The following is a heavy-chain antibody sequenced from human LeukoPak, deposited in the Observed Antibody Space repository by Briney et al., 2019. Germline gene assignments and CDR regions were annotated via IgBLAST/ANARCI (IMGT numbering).Heavy chain of an antibody. D-gene: IGHD5-12*01. CDR2: IWYDGSNK. CDR3: VRDIGGFYRGYGDS. V-gene: IGHV3-33*08. Sequence: GGSLRLSCAASGFTFTTYWMHWVRQAPGKGLEWVAVIWYDGSNKYYGDSVKGRFTISRDNSKNSLYLQMDSLRVEDTAVYYCVRDIGGFYRGYGDSWGQGTLVTVSS. J-gene: IGHJ4*02. CDR1: GFTFTTYW.